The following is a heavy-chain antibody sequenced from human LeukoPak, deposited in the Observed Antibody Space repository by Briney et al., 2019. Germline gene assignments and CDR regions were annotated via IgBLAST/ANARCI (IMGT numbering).Heavy chain of an antibody. V-gene: IGHV3-9*01. CDR3: ERWRRYYYDSSAYFFDY. J-gene: IGHJ4*02. Sequence: GGSLRLSCAASGFTFDDYAMHWVRQAPGKGLEWVSGISWNSGSIGYADSVKGRFTISRDNAKNSLYLQMNSLRAEDTAVYYCERWRRYYYDSSAYFFDYWGQGTLVTVSS. CDR1: GFTFDDYA. D-gene: IGHD3-22*01. CDR2: ISWNSGSI.